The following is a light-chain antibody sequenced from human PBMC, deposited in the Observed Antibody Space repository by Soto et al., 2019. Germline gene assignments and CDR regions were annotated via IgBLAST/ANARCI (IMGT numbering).Light chain of an antibody. Sequence: QSALTQPASVSGSPGQSITISCTGTSSDVGGYNYVSWYQQHPGKAPKLMIYDVSNRPSGVSIRFSGSKSGNTASLTISGLQAEDEADYYCSSYTSSSIPYVFGTGTKVTVL. CDR1: SSDVGGYNY. CDR2: DVS. CDR3: SSYTSSSIPYV. J-gene: IGLJ1*01. V-gene: IGLV2-14*01.